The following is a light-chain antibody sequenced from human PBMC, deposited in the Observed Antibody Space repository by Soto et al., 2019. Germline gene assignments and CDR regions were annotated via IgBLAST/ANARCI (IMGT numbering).Light chain of an antibody. V-gene: IGKV3-15*01. Sequence: EIVMTQSPATLSLSPGEIATLSCRASQSVSSNLAWYQQKPGQAPRLLIYGASTRATGIPARFSGSGSGTEFTLTISSLQSEEFAVYYCQQYNNWPALTFGGGNKVEIK. J-gene: IGKJ4*01. CDR1: QSVSSN. CDR2: GAS. CDR3: QQYNNWPALT.